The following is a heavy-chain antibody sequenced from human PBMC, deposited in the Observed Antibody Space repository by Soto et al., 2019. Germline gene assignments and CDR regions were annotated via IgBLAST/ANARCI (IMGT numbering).Heavy chain of an antibody. CDR3: ARGRYCSGGSCYGMDV. J-gene: IGHJ6*02. CDR1: GGTFSSYA. Sequence: WASVKVSCKASGGTFSSYAISWVRQAPGQGLEWMGGIIPIFGTANYAQKFQGRVTITADESTSTAYMELSSLRSEDTAVYYCARGRYCSGGSCYGMDVWGQGTTVTVSS. V-gene: IGHV1-69*13. D-gene: IGHD2-15*01. CDR2: IIPIFGTA.